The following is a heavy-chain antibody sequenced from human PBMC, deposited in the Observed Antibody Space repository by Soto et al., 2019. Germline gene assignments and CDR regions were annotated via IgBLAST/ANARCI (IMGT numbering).Heavy chain of an antibody. J-gene: IGHJ4*02. V-gene: IGHV3-21*01. CDR2: ISSSSSYI. D-gene: IGHD6-6*01. CDR3: ARDLYSSSARYFDY. Sequence: GGSLRLSCAASGSTFSSYSMNWVRQAPGKGLEWVSSISSSSSYIYYADSVKGRFTISRDNAKNSLYLQMNSLRAEDTAVYYCARDLYSSSARYFDYWGQGTLVTVSS. CDR1: GSTFSSYS.